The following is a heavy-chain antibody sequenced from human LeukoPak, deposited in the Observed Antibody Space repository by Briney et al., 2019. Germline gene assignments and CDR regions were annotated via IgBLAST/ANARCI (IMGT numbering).Heavy chain of an antibody. Sequence: ASVKVSCKASGYTFTSYGISWVRQAPGQGLEWMGWISAYNGNTNYAQKLQGRVTMTTDTSTSTACMELRSLRSDDTAVYYCARDQYYYDSSGYYWGQGTLVTVSS. CDR3: ARDQYYYDSSGYY. CDR2: ISAYNGNT. CDR1: GYTFTSYG. V-gene: IGHV1-18*01. J-gene: IGHJ4*02. D-gene: IGHD3-22*01.